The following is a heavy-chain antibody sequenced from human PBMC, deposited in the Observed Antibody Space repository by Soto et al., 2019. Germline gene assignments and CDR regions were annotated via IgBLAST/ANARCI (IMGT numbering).Heavy chain of an antibody. D-gene: IGHD3-9*01. CDR1: GFTFSSYS. CDR3: ARDRAYYDILTGYYSLYYFDY. Sequence: GGSLRLSCAASGFTFSSYSMNWVRQAPGKGLEWVSSISSSSSYIYYADSVKGRFTISRDNAKNSLYLQMNSLRAEDTAVYYCARDRAYYDILTGYYSLYYFDYWGQGTLVTVSS. V-gene: IGHV3-21*01. CDR2: ISSSSSYI. J-gene: IGHJ4*02.